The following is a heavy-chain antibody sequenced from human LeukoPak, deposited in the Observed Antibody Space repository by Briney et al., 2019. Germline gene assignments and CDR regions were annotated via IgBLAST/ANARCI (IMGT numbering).Heavy chain of an antibody. CDR3: AKDYKYCDSNSCRDYFYGMDV. CDR2: ISYDGTSP. V-gene: IGHV3-30-3*01. Sequence: GGSLRLSCSASGFTFSSYAMHWVRQAPGRGLEWVAVISYDGTSPHYADSVRGRLTISRDNSKNTVYLQVNSLRGEDTAVYYCAKDYKYCDSNSCRDYFYGMDVWGQGTAVIVS. D-gene: IGHD2/OR15-2a*01. J-gene: IGHJ6*02. CDR1: GFTFSSYA.